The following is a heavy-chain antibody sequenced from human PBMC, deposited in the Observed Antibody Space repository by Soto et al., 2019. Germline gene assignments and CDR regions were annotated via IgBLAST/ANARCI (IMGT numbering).Heavy chain of an antibody. D-gene: IGHD3-9*01. V-gene: IGHV4-39*01. CDR1: GDSTTSDAYY. CDR3: VSGTSFYDVLTGYYVDRWFDP. CDR2: IYYSGYT. Sequence: SETLSLTCSVSGDSTTSDAYYWGWIRQPPGKGLEWLGSIYYSGYTYYNPSLKSRVTISVDRSRNQFSLNLRSVTAADTAVYYCVSGTSFYDVLTGYYVDRWFDPWGQGTLVTVSS. J-gene: IGHJ5*02.